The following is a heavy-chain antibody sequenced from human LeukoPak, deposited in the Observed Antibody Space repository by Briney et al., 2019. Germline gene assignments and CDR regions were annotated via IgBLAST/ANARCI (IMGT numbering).Heavy chain of an antibody. CDR1: GGSISSSSYH. CDR3: AVYSTSSGWFDP. J-gene: IGHJ5*02. D-gene: IGHD6-6*01. V-gene: IGHV4-39*01. CDR2: IYYSGTI. Sequence: SETLSLTCTVSGGSISSSSYHWGWIRQPPGKGLEWVGNIYYSGTIYYNPSLKSRVAISVDTSKNQFSLKLSSVTAADTAVYYCAVYSTSSGWFDPWGQGTLVTVSS.